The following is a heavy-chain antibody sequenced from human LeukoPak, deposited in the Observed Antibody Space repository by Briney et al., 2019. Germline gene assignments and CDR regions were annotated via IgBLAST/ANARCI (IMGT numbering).Heavy chain of an antibody. J-gene: IGHJ6*02. V-gene: IGHV4-39*07. CDR1: GGSISSSSYY. D-gene: IGHD5-18*01. CDR3: ARGRFYSYGSRYYYYGMDV. CDR2: INHSGST. Sequence: PSETLSLTCTVSGGSISSSSYYWGWIRQPPGKGLEWIGEINHSGSTNYNPSLKSRVTISVDTSKNQFSLKLSSVTAADTAVYYCARGRFYSYGSRYYYYGMDVWGQGTTVTVSS.